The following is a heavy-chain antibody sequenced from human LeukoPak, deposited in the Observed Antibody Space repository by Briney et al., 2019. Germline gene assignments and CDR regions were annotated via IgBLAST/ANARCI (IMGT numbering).Heavy chain of an antibody. CDR3: ARSIAAPGDY. J-gene: IGHJ4*01. D-gene: IGHD6-13*01. CDR1: GFTFSSYW. Sequence: GGSLRLSCSASGFTFSSYWMSWVRQAPGKGLEWVANIRQDGGDKNYLDSVKGRFTISRDNAKNSLYLQMNSLRVEDTAVYYCARSIAAPGDYWGQEPWSPSPQ. V-gene: IGHV3-7*03. CDR2: IRQDGGDK.